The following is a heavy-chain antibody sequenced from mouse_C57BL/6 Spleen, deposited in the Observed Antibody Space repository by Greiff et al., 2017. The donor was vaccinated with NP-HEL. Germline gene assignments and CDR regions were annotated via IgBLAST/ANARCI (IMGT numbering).Heavy chain of an antibody. Sequence: DVKLQESGPGLVKPSQSLSLTCSVTGYSITSGYYWYWIRQFPRNKLEWVGYISYDGSNNYNPSLKNRIPITRDTSKNQYFLKLNSVTTEDTATYYCARSYFYAMDYWGQGTSVTVSS. J-gene: IGHJ4*01. V-gene: IGHV3-6*01. CDR2: ISYDGSN. CDR1: GYSITSGYY. CDR3: ARSYFYAMDY. D-gene: IGHD1-1*01.